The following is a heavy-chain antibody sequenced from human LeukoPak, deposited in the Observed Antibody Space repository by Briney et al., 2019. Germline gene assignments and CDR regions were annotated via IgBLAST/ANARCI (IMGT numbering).Heavy chain of an antibody. Sequence: GGSLRLSCAASGFTFSSYSMNWVRQAPGKGLEWVSYISSSSSTIYYADSVKGRFTISRDNAKNSLYLQMNSLRAEDTAVYYCARVLGGSAAAEYYFDYWAREPWSPSPQ. CDR3: ARVLGGSAAAEYYFDY. J-gene: IGHJ4*02. CDR1: GFTFSSYS. CDR2: ISSSSSTI. D-gene: IGHD1-26*01. V-gene: IGHV3-48*04.